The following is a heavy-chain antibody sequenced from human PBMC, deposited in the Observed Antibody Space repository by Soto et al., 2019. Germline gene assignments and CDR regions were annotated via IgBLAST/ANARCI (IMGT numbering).Heavy chain of an antibody. D-gene: IGHD2-2*01. CDR2: IFSNDEK. J-gene: IGHJ4*02. V-gene: IGHV2-26*01. CDR1: GFSLSNARMG. CDR3: ARIQGYCLSTSCYAGDH. Sequence: QVTLKESGPVLVKPTETLTLTCTVSGFSLSNARMGVSWIRQPPGKALEWLAHIFSNDEKSYSTSLKSRLTIYTDTSKSQVVLTMTNMDPVDTATYYCARIQGYCLSTSCYAGDHWGQGTLVTVSA.